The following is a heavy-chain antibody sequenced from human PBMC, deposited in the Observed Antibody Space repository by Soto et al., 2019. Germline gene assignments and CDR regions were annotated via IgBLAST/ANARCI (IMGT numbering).Heavy chain of an antibody. CDR1: GYTFTSYD. Sequence: QVQLVQSGAELKKPGASVKVSCKASGYTFTSYDINWVRQATGQGLEWMGWMNPNSGNTGYAQKFQGRVTMTRNTSISTAYMELSSLRSEDTAVYYCARACISTSCYLRYYYYGMDVWGQGTTVTVSS. CDR2: MNPNSGNT. D-gene: IGHD2-2*01. V-gene: IGHV1-8*01. J-gene: IGHJ6*02. CDR3: ARACISTSCYLRYYYYGMDV.